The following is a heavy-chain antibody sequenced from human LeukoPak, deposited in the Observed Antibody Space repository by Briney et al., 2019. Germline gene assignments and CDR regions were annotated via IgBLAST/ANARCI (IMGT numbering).Heavy chain of an antibody. J-gene: IGHJ3*02. Sequence: GGSLRLSCAASGFTFSDYYMSWIRQAPGKGLEWVSYISSSGSTIYYADSVKGRFTISRDNAKNSLYLQMNSLRAEDTAVYYCAKESNPGIAAAGDDAFDIWGQGTMVTVSS. CDR2: ISSSGSTI. CDR3: AKESNPGIAAAGDDAFDI. V-gene: IGHV3-11*01. CDR1: GFTFSDYY. D-gene: IGHD6-13*01.